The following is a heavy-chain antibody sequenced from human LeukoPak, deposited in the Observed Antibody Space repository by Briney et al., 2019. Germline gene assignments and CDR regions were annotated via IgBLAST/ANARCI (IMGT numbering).Heavy chain of an antibody. CDR1: GYSFTTYW. CDR3: ARRLPSSEYYDF. D-gene: IGHD2/OR15-2a*01. Sequence: GDSLKISCEGSGYSFTTYWIGWVRRVPGKGLEWMGVIYPGDSDTRYSPSFQGQVTISADKSISTAYLQWSSLKASDSAMYYCARRLPSSEYYDFWGQGTLVTVSS. CDR2: IYPGDSDT. V-gene: IGHV5-51*01. J-gene: IGHJ4*02.